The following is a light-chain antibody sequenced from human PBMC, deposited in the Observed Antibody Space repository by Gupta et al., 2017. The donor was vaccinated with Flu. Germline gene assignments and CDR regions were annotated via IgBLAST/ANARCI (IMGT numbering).Light chain of an antibody. Sequence: PSFMSASVGDRVTITCRASQGISNYLAWYQQKPGKPPNLLIYAASTLQSGVPSRFSGSGSGPXFTLTIXSLQPEDFATYYCQQLDSYPRTFGXGTKVEIK. CDR1: QGISNY. CDR3: QQLDSYPRT. J-gene: IGKJ1*01. CDR2: AAS. V-gene: IGKV1-9*01.